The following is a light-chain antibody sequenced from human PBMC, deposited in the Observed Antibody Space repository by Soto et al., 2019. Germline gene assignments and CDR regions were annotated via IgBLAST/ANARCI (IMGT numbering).Light chain of an antibody. V-gene: IGKV1-39*01. CDR2: SAS. CDR1: QSIGTF. J-gene: IGKJ3*01. Sequence: DIQMTQSPSSLSASVGDRVTITCRASQSIGTFSNWYQQKPGKAPKLLIYSASSLQSAVPSRFSGSGSGTDFTLTISSLQPEDFATYYCQQSYTTPFTFGPGTKVDIK. CDR3: QQSYTTPFT.